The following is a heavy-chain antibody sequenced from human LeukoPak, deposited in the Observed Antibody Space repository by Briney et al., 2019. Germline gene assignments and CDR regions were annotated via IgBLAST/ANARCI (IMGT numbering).Heavy chain of an antibody. CDR3: AKDRGNSGHTF. J-gene: IGHJ4*02. D-gene: IGHD5-12*01. CDR1: GFTFSSYA. V-gene: IGHV3-23*01. Sequence: PGGSLRLSCAASGFTFSSYAMSWVRQAPGKGLEWVSVISGSGDTTYYADSVKGRFTISRDNSKNTLYLQMNSLRAEDTAVYYCAKDRGNSGHTFGGQGTLVTVSS. CDR2: ISGSGDTT.